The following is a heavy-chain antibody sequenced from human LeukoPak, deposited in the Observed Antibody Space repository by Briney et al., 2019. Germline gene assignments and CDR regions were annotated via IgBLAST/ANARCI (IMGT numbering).Heavy chain of an antibody. D-gene: IGHD3-22*01. CDR2: ISGSGGST. CDR3: AKDTYYYDSSGYYPFGY. J-gene: IGHJ4*02. CDR1: GFTFSSHA. V-gene: IGHV3-23*01. Sequence: PGGSLRLSCAASGFTFSSHAMSWVRQAPGKGLEWVSAISGSGGSTYYADSVKGRFTISRDNSKNTLYLQMNSLRAEDTAVYYCAKDTYYYDSSGYYPFGYWGQGTLVTVSS.